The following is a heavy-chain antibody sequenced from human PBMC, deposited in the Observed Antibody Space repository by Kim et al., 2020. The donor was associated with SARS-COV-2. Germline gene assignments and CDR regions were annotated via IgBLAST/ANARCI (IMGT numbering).Heavy chain of an antibody. CDR1: GYSFTSYW. CDR2: IYPGDSDT. CDR3: ARIAHYCSGGSCYSGYYYYGIDC. J-gene: IGHJ6*04. D-gene: IGHD2-15*01. V-gene: IGHV5-51*01. Sequence: GESLKISCKGSGYSFTSYWIGWVRQMPGKGLEWMGIIYPGDSDTRYSPSFQGQVTISADKSISTAYLQWSSLKASDTAMYYCARIAHYCSGGSCYSGYYYYGIDCWGKGTTVTVSS.